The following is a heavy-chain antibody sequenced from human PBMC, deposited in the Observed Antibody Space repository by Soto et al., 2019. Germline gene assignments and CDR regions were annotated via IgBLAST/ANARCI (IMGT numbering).Heavy chain of an antibody. Sequence: ASVKVSFKTSGYTFTSFGISWVRQAPGQGLEWMGWISTDKGKTNYAQKFQGRVTMTTDTSTSTAYMELRSLRSDDTAVYYCATRSPAFDYWGQGTLVTVSS. CDR3: ATRSPAFDY. V-gene: IGHV1-18*01. CDR2: ISTDKGKT. J-gene: IGHJ4*02. CDR1: GYTFTSFG.